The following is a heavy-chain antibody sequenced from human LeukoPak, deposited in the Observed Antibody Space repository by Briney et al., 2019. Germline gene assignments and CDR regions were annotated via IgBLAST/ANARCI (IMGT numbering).Heavy chain of an antibody. CDR1: GFTFSSYS. CDR3: AREPYYYDSSGYLGGYYFDY. V-gene: IGHV3-21*01. Sequence: GSLRLSCAASGFTFSSYSMNWVRQAPGKGPEWVSSISSSSSYIYYADSVKGRFTISRDNAKNSLYLQMNSLRAEDTAVYYCAREPYYYDSSGYLGGYYFDYWGQGTLVTVSS. CDR2: ISSSSSYI. J-gene: IGHJ4*02. D-gene: IGHD3-22*01.